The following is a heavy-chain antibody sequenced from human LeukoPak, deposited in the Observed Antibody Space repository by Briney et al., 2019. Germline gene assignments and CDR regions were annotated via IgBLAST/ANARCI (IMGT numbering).Heavy chain of an antibody. Sequence: PGGSLRLSCAASGFTFSSYAMSWVRQAPGKGLEWVSAISGNGGGAYYADSVKGRFTISRDNSKNTLYLQMNGLRAEDTAVYYCAKLSNSGGWYETNWGQGALVTVSS. D-gene: IGHD6-19*01. CDR1: GFTFSSYA. J-gene: IGHJ4*02. V-gene: IGHV3-23*01. CDR2: ISGNGGGA. CDR3: AKLSNSGGWYETN.